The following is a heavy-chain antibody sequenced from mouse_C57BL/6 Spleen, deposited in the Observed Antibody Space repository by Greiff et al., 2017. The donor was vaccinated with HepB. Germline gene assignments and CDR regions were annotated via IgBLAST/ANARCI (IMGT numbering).Heavy chain of an antibody. CDR2: INPSNGGT. CDR3: ARERADSAWFAY. D-gene: IGHD3-3*01. V-gene: IGHV1-53*01. CDR1: GYTFTSYW. Sequence: QVQLQQPGTELVKPGASVKLSCKASGYTFTSYWMHWVKQRPGQGLEWIGNINPSNGGTNYNEKFKSKATLTVDKSSSTAYMQLSSLTSEDAAVYYCARERADSAWFAYWGQGTLGTVSA. J-gene: IGHJ3*01.